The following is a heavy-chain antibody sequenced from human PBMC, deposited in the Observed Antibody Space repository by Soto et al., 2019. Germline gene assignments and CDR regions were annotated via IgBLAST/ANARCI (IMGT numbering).Heavy chain of an antibody. CDR1: GDSIRSSSY. CDR3: AKSEGAVIDKYYYYGMDV. J-gene: IGHJ6*02. V-gene: IGHV4-38-2*02. Sequence: SETLSLTCTVSGDSIRSSSYWGWIRQPPGKGLEWIGSIYSTGNTYYNPSLNSQVTISADTSKNQFSLNVISVTAEDTAVYYCAKSEGAVIDKYYYYGMDVWGQGTTVTVSS. D-gene: IGHD3-3*01. CDR2: IYSTGNT.